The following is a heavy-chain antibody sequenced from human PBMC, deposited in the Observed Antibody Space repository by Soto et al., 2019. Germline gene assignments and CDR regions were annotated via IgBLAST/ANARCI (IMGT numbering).Heavy chain of an antibody. Sequence: GGSLRLSCAASGFTFSSYSMNWVRQAPGKGLEWVSYISSSSSTIYYADSVKGRFTISRDNAKNSLYLQMNSLRAEDTAVYYCARDFSLMLWVFDYWGQGTLVTVSS. V-gene: IGHV3-48*01. D-gene: IGHD2-8*01. CDR2: ISSSSSTI. J-gene: IGHJ4*02. CDR3: ARDFSLMLWVFDY. CDR1: GFTFSSYS.